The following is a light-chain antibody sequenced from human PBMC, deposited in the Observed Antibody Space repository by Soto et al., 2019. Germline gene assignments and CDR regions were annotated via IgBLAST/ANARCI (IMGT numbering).Light chain of an antibody. CDR2: GAS. V-gene: IGKV3-15*01. CDR1: QSVRNN. CDR3: QQYNEWPPWT. Sequence: PSLAPPSLYPGGKAPLSCRASQSVRNNLAWYQQKPGQAPRLLIFGASTRATGTPARFSGSGSGTEFSLTISSLQSEDFAVYYCQQYNEWPPWTFGQGTKVDNK. J-gene: IGKJ1*01.